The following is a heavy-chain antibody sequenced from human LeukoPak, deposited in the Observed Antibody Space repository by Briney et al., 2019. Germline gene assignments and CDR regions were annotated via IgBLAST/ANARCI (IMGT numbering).Heavy chain of an antibody. V-gene: IGHV3-23*01. J-gene: IGHJ4*02. CDR2: IGGRGGST. D-gene: IGHD3-3*01. Sequence: PGGSVRLSCSASGFRFSDFTMTWVRQAPGKGPEGVSAIGGRGGSTYYADSAGGRFTISRDNSKNTLYLQMNSLRAEDTAVYYCAKDQAGEWLFEALYYFDYWGQGALVAVSS. CDR1: GFRFSDFT. CDR3: AKDQAGEWLFEALYYFDY.